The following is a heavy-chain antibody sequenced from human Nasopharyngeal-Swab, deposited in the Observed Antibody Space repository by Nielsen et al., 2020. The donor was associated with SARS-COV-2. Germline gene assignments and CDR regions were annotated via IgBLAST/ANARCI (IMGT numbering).Heavy chain of an antibody. J-gene: IGHJ3*02. Sequence: SETLSLTCTVSGGSISSSSYYWGWIRQPPGKGLEWIGSIYYSGSTNYNPSLKSRVTISVDTSKNQFSLKLSSVTAADTAVYYCARAPPGVVFGVVTAIVAFDIWGQGTMVTVSS. V-gene: IGHV4-39*07. CDR2: IYYSGST. D-gene: IGHD2-21*02. CDR1: GGSISSSSYY. CDR3: ARAPPGVVFGVVTAIVAFDI.